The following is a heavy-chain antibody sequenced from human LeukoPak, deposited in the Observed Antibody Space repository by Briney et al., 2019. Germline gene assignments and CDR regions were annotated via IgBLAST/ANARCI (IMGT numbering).Heavy chain of an antibody. CDR2: INHSGST. CDR3: ARGHVEGTICGVAVDY. Sequence: SETLSLTCAVYGGSFSGYYWSWIRQPPGKGLEWIGEINHSGSTNYNPSLKSRVTISVDTSKNQFSLKLSSVTAADTDVYYCARGHVEGTICGVAVDYWGQGTLVTVSS. D-gene: IGHD3-3*01. CDR1: GGSFSGYY. V-gene: IGHV4-34*01. J-gene: IGHJ4*02.